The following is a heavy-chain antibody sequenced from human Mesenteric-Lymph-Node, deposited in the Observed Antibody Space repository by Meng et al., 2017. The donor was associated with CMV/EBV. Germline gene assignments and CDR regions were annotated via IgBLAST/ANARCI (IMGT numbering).Heavy chain of an antibody. CDR2: TIPILGIA. CDR1: GGTSSSYA. D-gene: IGHD1-26*01. J-gene: IGHJ4*02. CDR3: ASAPIVGATREYFDY. V-gene: IGHV1-69*10. Sequence: SVKVSCKASGGTSSSYAISWVRQAPGQGLEWMGATIPILGIANNAQKFQGRVTITADKSTSTAYMELSSLRSEDTAVYYCASAPIVGATREYFDYWGQGTLVTVSS.